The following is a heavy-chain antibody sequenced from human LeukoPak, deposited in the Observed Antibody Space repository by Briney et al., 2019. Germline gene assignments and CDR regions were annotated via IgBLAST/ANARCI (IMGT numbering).Heavy chain of an antibody. CDR3: AKGKAVTGTLSG. V-gene: IGHV3-9*01. D-gene: IGHD6-19*01. J-gene: IGHJ4*02. CDR2: ISWNSGSI. CDR1: GFTFDDYV. Sequence: GGSLRLSCAASGFTFDDYVMPWVRQAPGKGLEWVSGISWNSGSIGYADSVKGRFTISRDNAKNSLYLQMNSLRAEDTALYYCAKGKAVTGTLSGWGQGTLVTVSS.